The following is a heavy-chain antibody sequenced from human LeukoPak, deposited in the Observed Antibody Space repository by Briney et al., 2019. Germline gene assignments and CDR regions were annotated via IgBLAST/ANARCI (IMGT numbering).Heavy chain of an antibody. CDR3: ARDRRGYDSSGYFNWFDP. D-gene: IGHD3-22*01. Sequence: PSETLSLTCTVSGGSISSGGYYLSWIRQHPGKGLEWIVYIYYSGSTYYNPSLKSRVTISVDTSKNQFSLKLSSVTAADTAVYYCARDRRGYDSSGYFNWFDPWGQGTLVTVSS. J-gene: IGHJ5*02. CDR2: IYYSGST. V-gene: IGHV4-31*03. CDR1: GGSISSGGYY.